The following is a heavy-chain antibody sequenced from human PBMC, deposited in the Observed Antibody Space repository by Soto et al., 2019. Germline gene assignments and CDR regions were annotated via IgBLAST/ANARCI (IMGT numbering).Heavy chain of an antibody. CDR1: GFTFSSYG. CDR3: ASPRNDFWSGLDY. CDR2: ISYDGSNK. V-gene: IGHV3-30*03. Sequence: GGSLRLSCAASGFTFSSYGMHWVRQAPGKGLEWVAVISYDGSNKYYADSVKGRFTISRDNSKNTLYLQMNSLRAEDTAVYYCASPRNDFWSGLDYWGQGTLVTVSS. J-gene: IGHJ4*02. D-gene: IGHD3-3*01.